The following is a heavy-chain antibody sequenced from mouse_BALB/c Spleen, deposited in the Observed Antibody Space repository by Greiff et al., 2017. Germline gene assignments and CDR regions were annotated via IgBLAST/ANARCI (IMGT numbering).Heavy chain of an antibody. CDR3: ARGRGDYDIYYAMDY. Sequence: DVMLVESGGGLVKPGGSLKLSCAASGFTFSSYAMSWVRQTPEKRLEWVASISSGGSTYYPDSVKGRFTISRDNARNILYLQMSSLRSEDTAMYYCARGRGDYDIYYAMDYWGQGTSVTVSS. D-gene: IGHD2-4*01. CDR2: ISSGGST. V-gene: IGHV5-6-5*01. CDR1: GFTFSSYA. J-gene: IGHJ4*01.